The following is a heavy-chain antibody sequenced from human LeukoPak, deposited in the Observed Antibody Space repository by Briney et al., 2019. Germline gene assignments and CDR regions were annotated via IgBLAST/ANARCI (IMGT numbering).Heavy chain of an antibody. J-gene: IGHJ3*02. CDR2: ISGSGGST. CDR1: GCTFSSYA. V-gene: IGHV3-23*01. D-gene: IGHD6-6*01. Sequence: PGGTLRLSCAASGCTFSSYAMSWVRQAPGKRLEWVSAISGSGGSTYYADSVKGRFTISRDNSKNTLYLQMNSLRAEDTAVYYCANRGGSSGAFDIWGQGTMVTVSS. CDR3: ANRGGSSGAFDI.